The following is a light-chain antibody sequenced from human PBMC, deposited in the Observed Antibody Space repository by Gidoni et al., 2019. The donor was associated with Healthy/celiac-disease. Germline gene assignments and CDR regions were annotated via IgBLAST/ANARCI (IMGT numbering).Light chain of an antibody. CDR1: QSISSY. J-gene: IGKJ1*01. CDR2: AAS. Sequence: DIQMTQSPSSLSASVGDRVTITCRASQSISSYLNWYQQKPGKAPKLLIYAASSLQSGVPSRFSGSGSGTDFTLTISSLQPEDFATYYCQQSYSTPQTFXQXTKVKIK. CDR3: QQSYSTPQT. V-gene: IGKV1-39*01.